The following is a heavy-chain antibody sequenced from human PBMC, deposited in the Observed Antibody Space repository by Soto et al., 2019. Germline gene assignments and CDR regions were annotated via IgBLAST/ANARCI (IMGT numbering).Heavy chain of an antibody. D-gene: IGHD3-16*01. CDR1: GFTFSSYW. J-gene: IGHJ3*02. CDR3: ARELITPDAFDI. V-gene: IGHV3-7*01. Sequence: LRLSCAASGFTFSSYWMSWVRQAPGKGLEWVANIKQDGSEKYYVDSVKGRFTISRDNAKNSLYLQMNSLRAEDTAVYCCARELITPDAFDIWGQGTMVTVSS. CDR2: IKQDGSEK.